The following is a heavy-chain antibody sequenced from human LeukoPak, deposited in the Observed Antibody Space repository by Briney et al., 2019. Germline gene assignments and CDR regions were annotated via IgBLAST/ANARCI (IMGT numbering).Heavy chain of an antibody. V-gene: IGHV1-46*01. Sequence: ASVKVSCKASGYTFTSYYMHWVRQAPGQGLEWMGIINPSGGSTSYAQKFQGRVTMTRGMSTSTDYMELSSLRSEDTAVYYCARGNSVEDTAWWFDPWGQGTLVTVSS. CDR2: INPSGGST. D-gene: IGHD4-23*01. J-gene: IGHJ5*02. CDR3: ARGNSVEDTAWWFDP. CDR1: GYTFTSYY.